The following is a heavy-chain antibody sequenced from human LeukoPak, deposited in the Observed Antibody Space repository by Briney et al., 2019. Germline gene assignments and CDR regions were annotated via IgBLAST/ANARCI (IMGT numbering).Heavy chain of an antibody. D-gene: IGHD2-21*01. Sequence: ASVKVSFKASGYTFTSYAISWVRQAPGQGLEWMGWISAYNGNTNHAQKFQGRVSMTTDTSTSTANMDLRSLRSDDTAVYYCARDIFYYYYMDVWGKGTTVTVSS. CDR2: ISAYNGNT. CDR1: GYTFTSYA. J-gene: IGHJ6*03. V-gene: IGHV1-18*01. CDR3: ARDIFYYYYMDV.